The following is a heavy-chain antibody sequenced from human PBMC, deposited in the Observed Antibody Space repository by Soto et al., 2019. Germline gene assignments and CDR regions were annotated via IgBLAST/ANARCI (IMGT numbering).Heavy chain of an antibody. CDR3: ARSRNVAEFNDYCGNYHGFDI. CDR1: GGSVNSHA. V-gene: IGHV1-69*01. J-gene: IGHJ3*02. CDR2: IIPMFGTP. Sequence: QVQLQQSGAEVKKAGSSVKVSCKAFGGSVNSHAISWVRQAPGQGLEWMGGIIPMFGTPTYAQRFQAGVTISADESTSTLYLDLSSLRSEDTAMYYCARSRNVAEFNDYCGNYHGFDIWGQGTMVTVSS. D-gene: IGHD4-17*01.